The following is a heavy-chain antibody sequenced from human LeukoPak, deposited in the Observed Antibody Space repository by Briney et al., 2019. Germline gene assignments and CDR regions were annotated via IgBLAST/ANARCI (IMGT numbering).Heavy chain of an antibody. D-gene: IGHD6-13*01. CDR3: ARLGSIAAAGTPDY. Sequence: GGSLRLSCAASGFXFSSYSINWVRQAPGKGLEWVSYISGTSSYTTYADSVKGRFTISRDNAKNSLYLQMNSLRGEDTAVYYCARLGSIAAAGTPDYWGQGTLVTVSS. J-gene: IGHJ4*02. CDR1: GFXFSSYS. V-gene: IGHV3-21*05. CDR2: ISGTSSYT.